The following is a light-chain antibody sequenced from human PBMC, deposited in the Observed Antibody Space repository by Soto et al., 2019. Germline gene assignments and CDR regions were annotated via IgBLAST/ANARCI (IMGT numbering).Light chain of an antibody. Sequence: ENVLTQSPGTLSLSPGERATLSCRASQTVSSYLTWYQQRPGQAPRLLIYGASKRATGIPDRFSGSWSGTDFTLTTSRLEPEDFALYYCQQYGTSPITFGQGTRLEIK. V-gene: IGKV3-20*01. CDR1: QTVSSY. CDR2: GAS. CDR3: QQYGTSPIT. J-gene: IGKJ5*01.